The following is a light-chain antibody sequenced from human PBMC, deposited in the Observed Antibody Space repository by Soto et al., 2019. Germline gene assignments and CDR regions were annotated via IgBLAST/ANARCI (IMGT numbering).Light chain of an antibody. Sequence: EIVLTQSPGTLSLSPGERATLSCRASQSDSSRYLAWYQQKPGQAPRLLISGASTRATGIPDRFSGSGSGTDFTLTISRLEPEDFAVYYCPQYGNSRWTFGQGTKVEIK. CDR2: GAS. V-gene: IGKV3-20*01. CDR1: QSDSSRY. CDR3: PQYGNSRWT. J-gene: IGKJ1*01.